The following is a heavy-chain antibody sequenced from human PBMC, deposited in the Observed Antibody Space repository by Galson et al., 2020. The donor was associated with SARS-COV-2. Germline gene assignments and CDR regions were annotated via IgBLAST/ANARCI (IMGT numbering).Heavy chain of an antibody. D-gene: IGHD6-19*01. J-gene: IGHJ4*02. Sequence: IFYDGSNKYYLESVKGRFTISRDNSENTVSLQMDNLRAEDTAVYFCARDGQLSSGWAFDYWGQGTLVTVSS. CDR2: IFYDGSNK. V-gene: IGHV3-33*01. CDR3: ARDGQLSSGWAFDY.